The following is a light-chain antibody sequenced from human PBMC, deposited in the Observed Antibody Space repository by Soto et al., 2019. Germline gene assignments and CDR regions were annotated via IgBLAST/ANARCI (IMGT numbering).Light chain of an antibody. V-gene: IGLV2-23*01. J-gene: IGLJ1*01. Sequence: SVLTQPASVSGSPGQSITISCTGTSSDVGSYNLVSWYQQHPGKAPKLMIYEGSKRPSGVSNRFSGSKSGNTASLTISGLQAEDEADYYCCSYAGSSFYVFGTWTKVTVL. CDR2: EGS. CDR3: CSYAGSSFYV. CDR1: SSDVGSYNL.